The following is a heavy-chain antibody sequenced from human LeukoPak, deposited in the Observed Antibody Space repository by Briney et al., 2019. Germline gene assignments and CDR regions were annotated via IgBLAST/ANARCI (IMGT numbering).Heavy chain of an antibody. Sequence: GGSLRLSCAASGFTFSNYWMSWVRQAPGKGLEGVANIKEDGSEKHYVDSVKGRLTISRDNAKNSLYLQMNSLRAEDTDVYYCAREEYWGQGTLVTVSS. J-gene: IGHJ4*02. CDR1: GFTFSNYW. CDR2: IKEDGSEK. CDR3: AREEY. V-gene: IGHV3-7*01.